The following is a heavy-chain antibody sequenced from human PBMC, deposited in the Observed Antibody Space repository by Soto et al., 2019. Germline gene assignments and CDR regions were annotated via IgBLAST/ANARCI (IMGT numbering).Heavy chain of an antibody. Sequence: GGSLRLSCAASGFTFSSYAMSWVRQAPGKGLEWVSAISGSGGSTYYADSVKGRFTISRDNSKNTLYLQMNSLRAEDMAVYYCARGSGTATDYYYGMDVWGQGTTVTVSS. CDR2: ISGSGGST. D-gene: IGHD2-21*02. V-gene: IGHV3-23*01. J-gene: IGHJ6*02. CDR1: GFTFSSYA. CDR3: ARGSGTATDYYYGMDV.